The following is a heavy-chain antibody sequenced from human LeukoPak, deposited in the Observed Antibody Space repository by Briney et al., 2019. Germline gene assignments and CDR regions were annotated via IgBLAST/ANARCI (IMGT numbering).Heavy chain of an antibody. Sequence: PGGSLRLSCAASGFTFSSYGMHWVRQAPGKGLEWVAVISYDGSNKYYADSVKGRFTISRDNSKNTLYLQMNSLRAEDTAVYYCARDCPSMDTHPRKRGGMDVWGQGTTVTVSS. CDR2: ISYDGSNK. CDR3: ARDCPSMDTHPRKRGGMDV. J-gene: IGHJ6*02. CDR1: GFTFSSYG. D-gene: IGHD5-18*01. V-gene: IGHV3-30*03.